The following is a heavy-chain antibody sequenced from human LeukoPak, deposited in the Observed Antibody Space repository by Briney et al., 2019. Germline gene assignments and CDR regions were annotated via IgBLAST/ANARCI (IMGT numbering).Heavy chain of an antibody. CDR2: IYPGDSDT. Sequence: GESLKISCKGSEYSFTSYWIGWVRQMPGKGLEWMGIIYPGDSDTRYSPSFQGQVTISADKSISTAYLQWSSLKASDTAMYYCASRYYYDLRAFDIWGQGTMVTVSS. J-gene: IGHJ3*02. CDR1: EYSFTSYW. CDR3: ASRYYYDLRAFDI. D-gene: IGHD3-22*01. V-gene: IGHV5-51*01.